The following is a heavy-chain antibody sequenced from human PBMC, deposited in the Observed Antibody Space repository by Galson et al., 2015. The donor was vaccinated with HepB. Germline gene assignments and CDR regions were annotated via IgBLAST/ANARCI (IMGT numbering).Heavy chain of an antibody. Sequence: SLRLSCAASGSTFSSHAMSWVRQAPGKGLEWVSAISGSGGGTYYADSVKGRFTISRDNSKNTLYLQMNSLKTEDTAVYYCTRLGDLSGYSSAWGQGTLVTVSS. CDR2: ISGSGGGT. V-gene: IGHV3-23*01. CDR1: GSTFSSHA. CDR3: TRLGDLSGYSSA. D-gene: IGHD6-25*01. J-gene: IGHJ5*02.